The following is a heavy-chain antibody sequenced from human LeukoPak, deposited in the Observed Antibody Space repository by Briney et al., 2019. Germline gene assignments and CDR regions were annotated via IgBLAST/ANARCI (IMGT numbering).Heavy chain of an antibody. D-gene: IGHD1-1*01. J-gene: IGHJ4*02. CDR1: GFTFSSYW. CDR3: ARDKYGTYSDF. Sequence: GGSLRLSCEASGFTFSSYWMDWVRQAPGKGLEWVANIKHDGSEQYYVDSVKGRFTISRDNGRNLLYLQMNSLRVEDTAVYYCARDKYGTYSDFWGQGTLVTVSS. V-gene: IGHV3-7*01. CDR2: IKHDGSEQ.